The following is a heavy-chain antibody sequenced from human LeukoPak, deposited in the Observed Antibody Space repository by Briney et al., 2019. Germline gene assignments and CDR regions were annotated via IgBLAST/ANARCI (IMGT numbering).Heavy chain of an antibody. CDR3: ARERPMVRGVTRNNWFGP. V-gene: IGHV1-69*13. J-gene: IGHJ5*02. CDR1: GGTFSSYA. Sequence: SVKVSCKASGGTFSSYAISWVRQAPGQGLEWMGGIIPIFGTANYAQKFQRRVTTTADESTSTAYMELSSLRSEDTAVYYCARERPMVRGVTRNNWFGPWGQGTLVTVSS. D-gene: IGHD3-10*01. CDR2: IIPIFGTA.